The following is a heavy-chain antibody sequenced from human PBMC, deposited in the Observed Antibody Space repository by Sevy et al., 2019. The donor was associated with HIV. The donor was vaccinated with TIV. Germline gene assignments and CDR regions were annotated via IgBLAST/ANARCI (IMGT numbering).Heavy chain of an antibody. V-gene: IGHV4-31*03. CDR2: IYYTGST. Sequence: SETLSLTCTVSGDSITNGDYYWTWIRQHPGKGLEWIGYIYYTGSTYYNPSLESRLTMSIDTSKNQFSLRLTSVTAADTAIYYCAGGDTVLPTGGFDLWGRGTLVTVSS. CDR1: GDSITNGDYY. J-gene: IGHJ2*01. D-gene: IGHD2-8*02. CDR3: AGGDTVLPTGGFDL.